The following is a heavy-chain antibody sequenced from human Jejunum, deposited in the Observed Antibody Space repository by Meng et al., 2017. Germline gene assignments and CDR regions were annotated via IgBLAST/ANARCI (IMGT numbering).Heavy chain of an antibody. Sequence: QVNLGQSGGEVKKPLASVYVSCKASCYPFTGDGISWVRQAPGQGLWWMGWSSGLSGGTKYSQKFQGRVTMTTDTSTSTAYMELRSLRSDDTAVYYCARGGGSTAYFDYWGQETLVTVSS. D-gene: IGHD3-16*01. V-gene: IGHV1-18*01. J-gene: IGHJ4*02. CDR1: CYPFTGDG. CDR2: SSGLSGGT. CDR3: ARGGGSTAYFDY.